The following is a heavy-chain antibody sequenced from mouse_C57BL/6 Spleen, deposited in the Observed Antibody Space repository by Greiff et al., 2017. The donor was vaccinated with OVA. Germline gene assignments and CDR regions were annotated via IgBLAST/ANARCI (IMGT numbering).Heavy chain of an antibody. D-gene: IGHD3-2*02. CDR2: IDPEDGET. V-gene: IGHV14-2*01. CDR1: GFNIKDYY. Sequence: EVMLVESGAELVKPGASVKLSCTASGFNIKDYYMHWVKQRTEQGLEWIGRIDPEDGETKYAPKFQGKATITADTSSNTAYLQLSSLTSEDTAVYYCARERAAQALLDYWGQGTTLTVSS. J-gene: IGHJ2*01. CDR3: ARERAAQALLDY.